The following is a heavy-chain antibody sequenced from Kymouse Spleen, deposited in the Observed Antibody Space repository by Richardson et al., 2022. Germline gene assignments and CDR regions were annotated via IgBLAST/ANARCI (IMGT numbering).Heavy chain of an antibody. V-gene: IGHV3-21*03. Sequence: EVQLVESGGGLVKPGGSLRLSCAASGFTFSSYSMNWVRQAPGKGLEWVSSISSSSSYIYYADSVKGRFTISRDNAKNSLYLQMNSLRAEDTAVYYCARGTAARPGGFDYWGQGTLVTVSS. CDR2: ISSSSSYI. CDR3: ARGTAARPGGFDY. CDR1: GFTFSSYS. D-gene: IGHD6-6*01. J-gene: IGHJ4*02.